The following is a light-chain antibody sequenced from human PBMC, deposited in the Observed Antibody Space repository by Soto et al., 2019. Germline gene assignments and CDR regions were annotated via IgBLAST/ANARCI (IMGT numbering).Light chain of an antibody. CDR1: QSVSSN. CDR2: GAS. Sequence: EIVMTQSPATLSVSPGERATLSCRASQSVSSNLAWYQQKPGQAPRLLIYGASTRATGIPARFSGSGSGTEFTLTISSLQSEDFAVYYYQQYNNWLGTFGPGTKVDIK. V-gene: IGKV3-15*01. CDR3: QQYNNWLGT. J-gene: IGKJ3*01.